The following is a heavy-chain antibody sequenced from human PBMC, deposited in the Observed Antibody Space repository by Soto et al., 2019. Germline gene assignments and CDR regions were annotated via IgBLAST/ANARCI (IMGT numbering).Heavy chain of an antibody. CDR1: GGTFSSYA. CDR3: ARRRGRYCGGDCYFDY. V-gene: IGHV1-69*06. CDR2: IIPIFGTA. Sequence: GASVKVSCKASGGTFSSYAISWVRQAPGQGLEWMGGIIPIFGTANYAQKFQGRVTITADKSTSTAYMELSSLRSEDTAVYYCARRRGRYCGGDCYFDYWGQGTLVTVSS. J-gene: IGHJ4*02. D-gene: IGHD2-21*02.